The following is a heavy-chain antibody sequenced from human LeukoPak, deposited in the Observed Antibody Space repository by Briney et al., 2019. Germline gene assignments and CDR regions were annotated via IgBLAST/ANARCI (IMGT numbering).Heavy chain of an antibody. CDR2: INTDGNFT. J-gene: IGHJ4*02. D-gene: IGHD6-19*01. CDR1: GFTFSSYW. CDR3: ARSSGWLSA. Sequence: GGSLRLSCAASGFTFSSYWMHWVRQAPGKGLVWVSHINTDGNFTSYADSVKGRFTISRDNAKNTLYLQMNSLRAEDTAVYYCARSSGWLSAWGQGNLVAVSS. V-gene: IGHV3-74*01.